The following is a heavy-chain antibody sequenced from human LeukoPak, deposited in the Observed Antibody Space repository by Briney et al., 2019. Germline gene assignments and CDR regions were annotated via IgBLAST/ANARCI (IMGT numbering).Heavy chain of an antibody. CDR1: EFTFSSYG. CDR3: AKSWTTVTTFHAFDM. Sequence: GGSLRLSCAASEFTFSSYGIHWVRQAPGKGLEWVAFIRSDGSNKYYADSVKGRFTISRDNSKDTLYLQMNTLRAEDTAVYYCAKSWTTVTTFHAFDMWGQGTMVTVSS. CDR2: IRSDGSNK. J-gene: IGHJ3*02. D-gene: IGHD4-17*01. V-gene: IGHV3-30*02.